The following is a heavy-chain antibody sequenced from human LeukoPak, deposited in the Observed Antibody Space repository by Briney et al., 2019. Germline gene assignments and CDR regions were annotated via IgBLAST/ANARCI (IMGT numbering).Heavy chain of an antibody. V-gene: IGHV3-23*01. D-gene: IGHD5-12*01. Sequence: PGGSLRLSCAASGFTFSSYAMSWVRQAPGKGPEWVSGISGSGGSTYYADSVKGRFTISRDSSKNTLYLQMNSLRAEDTAVYYCAKDGREWPRSLDYWGQGTLVTVSS. J-gene: IGHJ4*02. CDR2: ISGSGGST. CDR3: AKDGREWPRSLDY. CDR1: GFTFSSYA.